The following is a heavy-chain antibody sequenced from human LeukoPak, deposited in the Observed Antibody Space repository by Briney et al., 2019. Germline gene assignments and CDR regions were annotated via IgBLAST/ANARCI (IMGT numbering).Heavy chain of an antibody. D-gene: IGHD6-19*01. CDR1: GFTFSDYY. V-gene: IGHV3-11*04. Sequence: GGSLRLSCAASGFTFSDYYMSWIRQAPGKGLEWVSYISSSGSMISDADSVKGRFTISRDNAKKSLYLQMNSLRAEDTAVYYCARVLQWLDNYYYYMDVWGKGTTVTISS. CDR2: ISSSGSMI. J-gene: IGHJ6*03. CDR3: ARVLQWLDNYYYYMDV.